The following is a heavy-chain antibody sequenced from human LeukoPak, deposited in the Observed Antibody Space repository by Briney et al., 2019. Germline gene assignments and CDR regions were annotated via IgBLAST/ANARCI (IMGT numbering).Heavy chain of an antibody. D-gene: IGHD5-12*01. Sequence: PGGSLRLSCAASGFTFSDYSMNWVRQAPGKGLEWVSAISGSGGSTYYADSVKGRFTISRDNSKNTLYLQMNSLRAEDTAVYYCAKEEGGYDPFDAFDIWGQGTMVTVSS. J-gene: IGHJ3*02. V-gene: IGHV3-23*01. CDR3: AKEEGGYDPFDAFDI. CDR1: GFTFSDYS. CDR2: ISGSGGST.